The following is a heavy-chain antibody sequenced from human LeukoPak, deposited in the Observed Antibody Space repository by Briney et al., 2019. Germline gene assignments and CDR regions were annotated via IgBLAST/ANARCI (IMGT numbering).Heavy chain of an antibody. CDR3: AKQVVLGGAFDI. J-gene: IGHJ3*02. V-gene: IGHV3-21*04. Sequence: GGSLRLSCAASEFSVGSNYMTWVRQAPGKGLEWVSSISSSSSYIYYADSVKGRFTISRDNSKNTLYLQMNSLRAEDTAVYYCAKQVVLGGAFDIWGQGTMVTVSS. CDR2: ISSSSSYI. CDR1: EFSVGSNY. D-gene: IGHD2-15*01.